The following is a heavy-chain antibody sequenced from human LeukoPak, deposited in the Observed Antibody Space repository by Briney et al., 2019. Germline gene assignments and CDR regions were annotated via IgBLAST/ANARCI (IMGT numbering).Heavy chain of an antibody. V-gene: IGHV3-48*01. CDR1: GFTFSSHS. Sequence: RSGGSLRLSCAASGFTFSSHSMNWVRQAPGKGLEWVSYISSSSSTIYYADSVKGRFTISRDNAKDSLYLQMNSLRAEDTAVYYCARGAYYYEDWGQGTLVTVSS. D-gene: IGHD3-22*01. CDR2: ISSSSSTI. CDR3: ARGAYYYED. J-gene: IGHJ4*02.